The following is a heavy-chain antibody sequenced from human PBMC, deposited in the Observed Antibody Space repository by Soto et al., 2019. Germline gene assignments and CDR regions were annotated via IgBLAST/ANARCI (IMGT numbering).Heavy chain of an antibody. CDR2: IILPFGTP. Sequence: SVKVSCKASGCTFSNYAISWVRQAPGQGLEWMGGIILPFGTPNYAQKFQGRVTITADESMTTAYMELSGLRSEDTAVYYCARHGERTIRSLNWFDPWGQGTLVTVSS. D-gene: IGHD4-17*01. CDR3: ARHGERTIRSLNWFDP. CDR1: GCTFSNYA. V-gene: IGHV1-69*13. J-gene: IGHJ5*02.